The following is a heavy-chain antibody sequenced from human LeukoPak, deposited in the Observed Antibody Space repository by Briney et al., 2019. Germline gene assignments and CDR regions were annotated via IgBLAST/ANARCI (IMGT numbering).Heavy chain of an antibody. J-gene: IGHJ4*02. D-gene: IGHD1-1*01. Sequence: PSETLSLTCAVYGGSFSGYYWRWIRQPPGKGLEWIGEINHSGGTNYNPSLKSRVTISVDTSKNQLSLKVSSVTAADTAVYYCTITTGTTLGLMDYWGQGTLVTVSS. CDR2: INHSGGT. CDR3: TITTGTTLGLMDY. CDR1: GGSFSGYY. V-gene: IGHV4-34*01.